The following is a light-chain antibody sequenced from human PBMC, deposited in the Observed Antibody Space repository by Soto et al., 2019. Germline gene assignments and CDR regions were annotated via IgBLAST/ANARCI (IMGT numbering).Light chain of an antibody. CDR2: DVT. CDR3: SSYTSSTLVV. CDR1: SSDVGGYNY. V-gene: IGLV2-14*01. Sequence: QLVLTQPASVSGSPGQSITISCSGTSSDVGGYNYVSWFQQYPGKAPKLLIYDVTNRPSGVSHRFSGSKSGNTASLTISGLQAEDEADYHCSSYTSSTLVVFGGGTQLTVL. J-gene: IGLJ2*01.